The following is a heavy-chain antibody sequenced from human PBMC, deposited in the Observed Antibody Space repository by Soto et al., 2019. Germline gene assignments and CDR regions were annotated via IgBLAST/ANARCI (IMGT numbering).Heavy chain of an antibody. CDR2: ISWNSGSI. J-gene: IGHJ6*03. V-gene: IGHV3-9*01. D-gene: IGHD6-13*01. CDR3: AKDSVVAAAGTNYYYYMDV. Sequence: EVQLVESGGGLVQPGRSLRLSCAASGFTFDDYAMHWVRQAPGKGLEWVSGISWNSGSIGYADSVKGRFTISRDNAKNSLYLEMNSLRAEDTALYYCAKDSVVAAAGTNYYYYMDVWGKGTTFTVSS. CDR1: GFTFDDYA.